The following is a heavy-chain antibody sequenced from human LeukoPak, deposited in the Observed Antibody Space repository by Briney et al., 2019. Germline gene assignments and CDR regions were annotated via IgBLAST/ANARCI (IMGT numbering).Heavy chain of an antibody. V-gene: IGHV3-21*01. Sequence: GGSLRLSCAASGFTFSSYSMNWVRQAPGKGLEWVSSISSSSSYKYYADSVKGRFTISRDNAKNSLYLQMNSLRAEDTAVYYCARGFGDSSGYGYWGQGTLVTVSS. D-gene: IGHD3-22*01. CDR3: ARGFGDSSGYGY. CDR1: GFTFSSYS. CDR2: ISSSSSYK. J-gene: IGHJ4*02.